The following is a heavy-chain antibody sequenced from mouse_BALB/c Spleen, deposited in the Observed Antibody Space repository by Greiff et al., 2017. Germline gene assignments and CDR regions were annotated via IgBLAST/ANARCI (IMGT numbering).Heavy chain of an antibody. CDR3: ARGSGYDAMDY. Sequence: EVKLMESGAELVKPGASVKLSCTASGFNIKDTYMHWVKQRPEQGLEWIGRIDPANGNTKYDPKFQGKATITADTSSNTAYLQLSSLTSEDTAVYYCARGSGYDAMDYWGQGTSVTVSS. V-gene: IGHV14-3*02. CDR1: GFNIKDTY. D-gene: IGHD3-1*01. J-gene: IGHJ4*01. CDR2: IDPANGNT.